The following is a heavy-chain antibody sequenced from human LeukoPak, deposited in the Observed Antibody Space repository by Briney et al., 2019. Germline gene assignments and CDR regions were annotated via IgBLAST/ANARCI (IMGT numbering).Heavy chain of an antibody. CDR3: ARRNSSGWYDY. J-gene: IGHJ4*02. CDR1: GFTFSNYA. D-gene: IGHD6-19*01. CDR2: ISNNGGTT. Sequence: GGSLRLSCAASGFTFSNYALHWVRQAPGKGLEYVSAISNNGGTTYYANSVKGRFTISRDNSKNTLYLQMGSLGAEDMALYYCARRNSSGWYDYWGQGTLVTVFS. V-gene: IGHV3-64*01.